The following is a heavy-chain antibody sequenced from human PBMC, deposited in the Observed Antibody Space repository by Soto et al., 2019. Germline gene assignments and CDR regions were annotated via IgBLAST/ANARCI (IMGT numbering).Heavy chain of an antibody. CDR3: ARSDSGSDYVPYYYYAMDV. Sequence: SETLSLTCTVSGGSFSSYYWSWIRQPPGKGLEWIGYIYYSGSTNYNPSLKSRVSISVDTSKNQFSLKLSSVTAADTAIYYCARSDSGSDYVPYYYYAMDVWGQGTTVTVSS. V-gene: IGHV4-59*08. J-gene: IGHJ6*02. D-gene: IGHD5-12*01. CDR1: GGSFSSYY. CDR2: IYYSGST.